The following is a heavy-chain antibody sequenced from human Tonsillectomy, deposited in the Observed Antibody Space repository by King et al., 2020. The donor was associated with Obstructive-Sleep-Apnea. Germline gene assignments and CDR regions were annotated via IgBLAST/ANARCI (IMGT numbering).Heavy chain of an antibody. CDR2: ISWNSGSI. CDR3: AKVRQGVTIGYFDY. Sequence: VQLVESGGGLVQPGRSLRLSCAASGFTFDDYAMHWVRQAPGKGLEWVSGISWNSGSIGYADSVKGRFTISRDNAKNSLYLQMNSLRAEDTALYYCAKVRQGVTIGYFDYWGQGTLVTVSS. V-gene: IGHV3-9*01. J-gene: IGHJ4*02. CDR1: GFTFDDYA. D-gene: IGHD3-10*01.